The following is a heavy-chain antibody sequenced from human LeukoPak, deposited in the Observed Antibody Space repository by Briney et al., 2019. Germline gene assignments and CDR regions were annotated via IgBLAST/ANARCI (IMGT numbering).Heavy chain of an antibody. CDR2: INHSGST. J-gene: IGHJ4*02. CDR1: GGSFSGYY. V-gene: IGHV4-34*01. CDR3: ARMAPGYGDPLDY. D-gene: IGHD4-17*01. Sequence: ASETLSLTCAAYGGSFSGYYWSWIRQPPGKGLEWIGEINHSGSTNYNPSLKSRVTISVDTSKNQFSLKLSSVTAADTAVYYCARMAPGYGDPLDYWGQGTLVTVSS.